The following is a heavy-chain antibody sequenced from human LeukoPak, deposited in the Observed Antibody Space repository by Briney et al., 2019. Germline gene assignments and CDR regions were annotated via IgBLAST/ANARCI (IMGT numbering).Heavy chain of an antibody. CDR1: GFTFSTYW. J-gene: IGHJ4*02. Sequence: AGSLRLSCAASGFTFSTYWMTWVRQAPGKGLEWVANIKQDGSAKYYVDSLRGRFSISRDNVKNSLFLQMISLSAEDTAVYYCARCPYDSTGYYSVPSHLDYWGQGTLVTVSS. CDR2: IKQDGSAK. D-gene: IGHD3-22*01. V-gene: IGHV3-7*01. CDR3: ARCPYDSTGYYSVPSHLDY.